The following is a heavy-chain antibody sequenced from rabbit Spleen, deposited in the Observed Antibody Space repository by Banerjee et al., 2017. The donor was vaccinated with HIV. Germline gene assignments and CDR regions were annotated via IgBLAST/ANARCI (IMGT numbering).Heavy chain of an antibody. CDR2: IAGSSSGFT. Sequence: QSLEESGGDLVKPGASLTLTCTASAFSFSSSDYMCWVRQAPGKGLEWISCIAGSSSGFTYSATWAKGRFTISKTSSTTVTLQMNSLTAADTATYFCARDYNGGWDLWGQGTLVTVS. V-gene: IGHV1S40*01. CDR3: ARDYNGGWDL. D-gene: IGHD4-1*01. CDR1: AFSFSSSDY. J-gene: IGHJ4*01.